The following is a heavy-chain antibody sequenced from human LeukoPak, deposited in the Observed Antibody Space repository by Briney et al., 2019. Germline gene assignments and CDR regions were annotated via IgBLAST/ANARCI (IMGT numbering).Heavy chain of an antibody. Sequence: GGSMRLSCEASVFSVTNNCMSWVRQAPRKGLEWASHIFGGVDTYYADSVRGRFTISRDSSKNTLYLQMNSLRAEDTAVYYCATSSRNWGPDGFDIWGQGIMVTVSS. J-gene: IGHJ3*02. V-gene: IGHV3-66*01. CDR3: ATSSRNWGPDGFDI. CDR2: IFGGVDT. D-gene: IGHD7-27*01. CDR1: VFSVTNNC.